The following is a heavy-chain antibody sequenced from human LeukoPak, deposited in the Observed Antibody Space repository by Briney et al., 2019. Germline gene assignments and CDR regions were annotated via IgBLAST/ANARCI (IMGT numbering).Heavy chain of an antibody. J-gene: IGHJ5*02. CDR1: GGSISSGGYY. CDR3: ARGLLFSWFDP. V-gene: IGHV4-31*03. CDR2: IYYGGST. Sequence: SETLSLTCTVSGGSISSGGYYWSWIRQHPGKGLEWIGYIYYGGSTYYNPSLKSRVTISVDTSKNQFSLKLSSVTAADTAVYYCARGLLFSWFDPWGQGTLVTVSS. D-gene: IGHD2-21*02.